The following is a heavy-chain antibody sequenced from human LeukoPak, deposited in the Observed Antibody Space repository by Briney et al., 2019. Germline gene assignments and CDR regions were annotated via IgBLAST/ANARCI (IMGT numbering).Heavy chain of an antibody. J-gene: IGHJ6*03. CDR1: GESFTDYF. V-gene: IGHV4-34*01. Sequence: SETLSLTCAVYGESFTDYFWSWVRQPPGKGLEWIGEINHSGSTNYNPSLKSRVTISVDTSKNQFSLKLSSVTAADTAVDYCARQSGSYGVYYYYMDVWGKGTTVTISS. CDR3: ARQSGSYGVYYYYMDV. D-gene: IGHD1-26*01. CDR2: INHSGST.